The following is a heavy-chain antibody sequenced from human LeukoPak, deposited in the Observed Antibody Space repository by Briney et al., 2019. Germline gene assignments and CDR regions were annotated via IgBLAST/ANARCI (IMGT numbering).Heavy chain of an antibody. CDR2: IRYDGSNK. J-gene: IGHJ4*02. CDR3: AGDDLGGRRFDY. V-gene: IGHV3-30*02. D-gene: IGHD2-21*01. CDR1: GFTFSSYG. Sequence: GGSLRLSCAASGFTFSSYGVHWVRQAPGKGPEWVAFIRYDGSNKYHADSVKGRFTITRDNAKNSLYLQMNSLRAEDTAVYYCAGDDLGGRRFDYWGQGTLVTVSS.